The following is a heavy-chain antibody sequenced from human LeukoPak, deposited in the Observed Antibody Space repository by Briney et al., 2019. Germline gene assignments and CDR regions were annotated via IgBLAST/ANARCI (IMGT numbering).Heavy chain of an antibody. CDR2: IYHSGST. D-gene: IGHD3-10*01. CDR3: ARGVVRGVRYYYYGMDV. Sequence: SETLSLTCTVPGYSISSGYYWGWIRQPPGKGLEWIGSIYHSGSTYYNPSLKSRVTISVDTSKNQFSLKLSSVTAADTAVYYCARGVVRGVRYYYYGMDVWGQGTTVIVSS. CDR1: GYSISSGYY. V-gene: IGHV4-38-2*02. J-gene: IGHJ6*02.